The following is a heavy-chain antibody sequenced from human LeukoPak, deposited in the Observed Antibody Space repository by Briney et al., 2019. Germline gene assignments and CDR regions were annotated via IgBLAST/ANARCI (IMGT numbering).Heavy chain of an antibody. CDR3: AKDGSSWYDY. CDR2: IRYDGNYK. J-gene: IGHJ4*02. V-gene: IGHV3-30*02. Sequence: GGSLRLSCAASGFIFSAYGMHWVRQAPGKGPEWVAFIRYDGNYKYYADSVKGRFTISRDNSKNTPYLQMNGLRAEDTAVYYCAKDGSSWYDYWGQGTLVTVSS. D-gene: IGHD6-13*01. CDR1: GFIFSAYG.